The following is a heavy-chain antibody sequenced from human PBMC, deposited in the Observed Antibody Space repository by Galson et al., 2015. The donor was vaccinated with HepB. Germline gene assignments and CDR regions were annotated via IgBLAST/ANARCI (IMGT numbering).Heavy chain of an antibody. CDR1: GFTVSSNY. CDR3: ARDHYDPYGMDV. J-gene: IGHJ6*02. Sequence: SLRLSCAASGFTVSSNYMSWVRQAPGKGLEWVSVIYSGGSTYYADSVKGRFTISRDNSKNTLYLQMNSLRAEDTAVYYCARDHYDPYGMDVWGQGTTVTVSS. D-gene: IGHD3-3*01. V-gene: IGHV3-66*01. CDR2: IYSGGST.